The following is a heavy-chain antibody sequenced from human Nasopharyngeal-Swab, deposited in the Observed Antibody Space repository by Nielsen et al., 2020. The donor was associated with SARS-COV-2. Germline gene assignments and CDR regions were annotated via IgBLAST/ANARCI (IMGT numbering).Heavy chain of an antibody. CDR1: GFTFSNAW. Sequence: GESLKISCAASGFTFSNAWMSWVRQAPGKGLEWVGRIKSKTDGGTTDYAAPVKGRFTISRDDSKNTLYLQMNSLKTEDTAVYYCTTGLGLSMAARPALATISSYWGQGTLVTVSS. CDR2: IKSKTDGGTT. J-gene: IGHJ4*02. D-gene: IGHD6-6*01. V-gene: IGHV3-15*01. CDR3: TTGLGLSMAARPALATISSY.